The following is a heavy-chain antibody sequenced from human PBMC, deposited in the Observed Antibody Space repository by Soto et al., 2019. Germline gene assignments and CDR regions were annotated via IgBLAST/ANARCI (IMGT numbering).Heavy chain of an antibody. CDR3: ARGLRGSGTLFDP. J-gene: IGHJ5*02. Sequence: TSEALSLTCTGSGGSLSSYYWSWVRQPAGKGLEWIGRIYTSGSTNYNPSLKSRVTMSVDTSKNQFSLKLSSVTAADTAVYYCARGLRGSGTLFDPWGQGTLVTVSS. CDR1: GGSLSSYY. V-gene: IGHV4-4*07. CDR2: IYTSGST. D-gene: IGHD3-10*01.